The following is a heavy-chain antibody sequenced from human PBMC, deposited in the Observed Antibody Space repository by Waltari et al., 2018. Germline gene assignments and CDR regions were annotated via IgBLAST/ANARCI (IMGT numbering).Heavy chain of an antibody. J-gene: IGHJ4*02. CDR1: WYCFTDYY. V-gene: IGHV1-69-2*01. CDR3: ANSMSGPRVQ. D-gene: IGHD3-3*01. CDR2: LDPENGAT. Sequence: EAQLIQSGAQVKSPGATVKVPCKAFWYCFTDYYMHWMQQVPGKGSEWMARLDPENGATEFADRFQGRLTVTADTSTDTAYMELSGLTSEDTATYYCANSMSGPRVQWGQGTQVTVSP.